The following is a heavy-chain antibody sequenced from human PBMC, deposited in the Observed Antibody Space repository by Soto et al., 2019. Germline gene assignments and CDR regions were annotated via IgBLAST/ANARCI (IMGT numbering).Heavy chain of an antibody. V-gene: IGHV4-30-2*01. J-gene: IGHJ6*02. CDR3: ARGHYRYAMDV. CDR2: INHSGST. CDR1: GGSISTGVYS. Sequence: KTSETLSLTCDVSGGSISTGVYSWNWIRQPPGKGLEWVGYINHSGSTYDNPSLKSRVTMSVNRSKNQFSLNLTSETAADTAVYFCARGHYRYAMDVWGQGTTVTVSS.